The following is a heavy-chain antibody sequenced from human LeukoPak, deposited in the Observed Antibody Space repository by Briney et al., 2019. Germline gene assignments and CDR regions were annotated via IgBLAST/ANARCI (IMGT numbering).Heavy chain of an antibody. V-gene: IGHV1-69*04. CDR1: GGTFSSYA. CDR2: IIPILGIA. Sequence: SVEVSCKASGGTFSSYAISWVRQAPGQGLEWMGRIIPILGIANYAQKFQGRVTITADKSTSTAYMELSSLRSEDTAVYYCARDGPYDYDSSGYYYNWFDPWGQGTLVTVSS. J-gene: IGHJ5*02. D-gene: IGHD3-22*01. CDR3: ARDGPYDYDSSGYYYNWFDP.